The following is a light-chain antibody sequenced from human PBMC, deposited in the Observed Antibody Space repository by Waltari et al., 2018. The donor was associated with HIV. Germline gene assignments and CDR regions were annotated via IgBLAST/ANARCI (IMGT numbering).Light chain of an antibody. V-gene: IGLV2-11*01. Sequence: QSALTQPRSVSGSPGQSVTISCTGTSSDVGGYNYVSWYQQHPGKAPKFMIYDVSKRPSGVPDRFSGSKSGNTASLTISGLQAEDEADYYCCSYAGRYNYVLGTGTKVTVL. CDR3: CSYAGRYNYV. CDR1: SSDVGGYNY. CDR2: DVS. J-gene: IGLJ1*01.